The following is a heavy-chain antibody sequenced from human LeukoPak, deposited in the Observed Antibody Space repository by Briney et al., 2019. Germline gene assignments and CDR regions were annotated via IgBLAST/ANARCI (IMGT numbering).Heavy chain of an antibody. J-gene: IGHJ4*02. CDR3: ARSRVANGDYFLEGV. V-gene: IGHV1-8*03. D-gene: IGHD4-17*01. Sequence: ASVKVSCKASGYTFTSYDINWVRQATGQGLEWMGWMNPNIGTTDYAQRFQGRVTITMNTSISTTYMELSSLRSEDTAVYYCARSRVANGDYFLEGVWGQGTLVTVSS. CDR2: MNPNIGTT. CDR1: GYTFTSYD.